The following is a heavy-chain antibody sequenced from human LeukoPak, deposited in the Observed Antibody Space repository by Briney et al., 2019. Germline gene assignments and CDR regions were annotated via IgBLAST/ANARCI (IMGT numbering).Heavy chain of an antibody. CDR2: IIPIFGTA. CDR3: ARGVDSSSSEGAFDI. CDR1: GGTFSSYA. V-gene: IGHV1-69*06. J-gene: IGHJ3*02. Sequence: ASLKVSCKASGGTFSSYAISGVRQAPGQGLEWMGGIIPIFGTANYAQKFQGRVTITADKSTSTAYMELSSLRSEDTAVYYCARGVDSSSSEGAFDIWGQGTMVTVSS. D-gene: IGHD6-13*01.